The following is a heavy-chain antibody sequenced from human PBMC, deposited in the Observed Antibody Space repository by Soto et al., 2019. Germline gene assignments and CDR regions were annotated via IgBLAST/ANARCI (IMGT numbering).Heavy chain of an antibody. CDR2: INHIGST. CDR3: ARGEFGVRSCGGTSSDCTFDI. V-gene: IGHV4-34*01. D-gene: IGHD2-2*01. J-gene: IGHJ3*02. CDR1: GGSFSDHY. Sequence: QVQLQQWGAGLLKPSETLSLTCAAYGGSFSDHYWSWIRQPPGKGLEWIGEINHIGSTNYNPSLPTRVTISVDTSKNQVSLKLSSVTAADTAVYYCARGEFGVRSCGGTSSDCTFDIWGQGTMVTVSS.